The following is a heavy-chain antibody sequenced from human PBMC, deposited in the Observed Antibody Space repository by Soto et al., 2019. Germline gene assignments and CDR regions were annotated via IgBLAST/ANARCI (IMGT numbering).Heavy chain of an antibody. CDR2: INHSGST. Sequence: LSLTCAVYGGSFSGYYWSWIRQPPGKGLEWIGEINHSGSTNYNPSLKSRVTISVDTSKNQFSLKLSSVTAADTAVYYCARGYLGITGTTCYFDYWGQGTLVTVSS. D-gene: IGHD1-20*01. CDR1: GGSFSGYY. CDR3: ARGYLGITGTTCYFDY. J-gene: IGHJ4*02. V-gene: IGHV4-34*01.